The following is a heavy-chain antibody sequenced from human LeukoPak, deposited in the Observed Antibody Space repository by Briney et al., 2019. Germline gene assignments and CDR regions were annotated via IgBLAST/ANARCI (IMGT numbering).Heavy chain of an antibody. CDR3: ARGTPLVVVAATMDY. Sequence: ASVKVSCKASGYTISNYAFTWVRQAPGQGLEWMGWISVFNGNTKYAQKLQGRVTMTTDTSTSTAYMELRSLRSDDTAVYYCARGTPLVVVAATMDYWGQGTLVTVSS. V-gene: IGHV1-18*01. J-gene: IGHJ4*02. CDR2: ISVFNGNT. D-gene: IGHD2-15*01. CDR1: GYTISNYA.